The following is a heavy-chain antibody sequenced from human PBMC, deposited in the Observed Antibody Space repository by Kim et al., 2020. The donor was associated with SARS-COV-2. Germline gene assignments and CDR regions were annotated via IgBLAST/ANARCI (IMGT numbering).Heavy chain of an antibody. CDR2: ISGSGGST. J-gene: IGHJ4*02. CDR1: GLTFSSYA. D-gene: IGHD6-13*01. CDR3: AKVGRIYSSSWYGGYY. V-gene: IGHV3-23*01. Sequence: GGSLRLSCAVSGLTFSSYAMSWVRQAPGKGLEWVSAISGSGGSTYYADSVKGRFTISRDNSKNTLYLQMNNLRAEDTAVYYCAKVGRIYSSSWYGGYYWGQGTLVTVSS.